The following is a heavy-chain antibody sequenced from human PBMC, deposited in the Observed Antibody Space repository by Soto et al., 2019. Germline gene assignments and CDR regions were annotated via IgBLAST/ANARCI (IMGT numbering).Heavy chain of an antibody. Sequence: PSETLSLTCAVYGGSFSGYYWSWIRQPPGKGLEWIGEINHSGSTNYNPSLKSRVTISVDTSKNQFSLKLSSVTAADTAVYYCARVLPLSTIFGVVIPYYGMDVWGQGTTVTVSS. CDR3: ARVLPLSTIFGVVIPYYGMDV. CDR2: INHSGST. CDR1: GGSFSGYY. J-gene: IGHJ6*02. D-gene: IGHD3-3*01. V-gene: IGHV4-34*01.